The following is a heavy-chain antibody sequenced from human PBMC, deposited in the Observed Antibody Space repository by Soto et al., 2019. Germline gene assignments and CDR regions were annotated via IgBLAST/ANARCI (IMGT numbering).Heavy chain of an antibody. D-gene: IGHD3-22*01. CDR2: IKNKIDAETT. V-gene: IGHV3-15*05. CDR1: GFTFSSYA. Sequence: GGSLRLSCAASGFTFSSYAMSWVRQAPGKGLEWVGRIKNKIDAETTDYSAPVEGRFTISRDDSKDLLFLHMNSLKIEDTAVYFCATERSSSNYYYGAIFDHWGRGASVTVSS. J-gene: IGHJ4*02. CDR3: ATERSSSNYYYGAIFDH.